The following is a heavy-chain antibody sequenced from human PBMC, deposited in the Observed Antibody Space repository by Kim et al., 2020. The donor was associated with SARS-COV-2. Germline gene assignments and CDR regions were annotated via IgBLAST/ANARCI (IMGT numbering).Heavy chain of an antibody. J-gene: IGHJ6*02. CDR3: ARRAKYQLQPTRYYYGMDV. CDR1: GGSFSGYY. V-gene: IGHV4-34*01. D-gene: IGHD2-2*01. CDR2: INHSGST. Sequence: SETLSLTCAVYGGSFSGYYWSWIRQPPGKGLEWIGEINHSGSTNYNPSLKSRVTISVDTSKNQFSLKLSSVTAADTAVYYCARRAKYQLQPTRYYYGMDVWGQGTTVTVSS.